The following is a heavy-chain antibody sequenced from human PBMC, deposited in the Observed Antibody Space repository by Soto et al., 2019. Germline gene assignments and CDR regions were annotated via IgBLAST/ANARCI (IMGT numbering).Heavy chain of an antibody. Sequence: EVQLLESGGGLVQPGGSLRLTCAASVFIGSDYAMSWVRQAPGKGLEWVSSTSGSGVGTYYADSVKGRFTISRDNSKNTLYLQMNSLRAEDTALYYCAKGSRGWCGYGMDVWGQGTTVTVSS. D-gene: IGHD6-19*01. V-gene: IGHV3-23*01. CDR1: VFIGSDYA. CDR3: AKGSRGWCGYGMDV. CDR2: TSGSGVGT. J-gene: IGHJ6*02.